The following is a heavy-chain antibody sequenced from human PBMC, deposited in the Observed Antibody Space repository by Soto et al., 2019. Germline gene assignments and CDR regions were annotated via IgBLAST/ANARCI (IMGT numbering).Heavy chain of an antibody. CDR1: GLIFSDYH. V-gene: IGHV3-72*01. CDR2: IRRKANSYTT. D-gene: IGHD6-19*01. J-gene: IGHJ6*02. Sequence: EVQLVESGGGLVQPGGSLRLSCAASGLIFSDYHMDWVRQAPGKGLEWVGRIRRKANSYTTEYAASVKGRCTISRDDSKNSLYLQTNSLKSEDTSVYYCAMLGGWSGGSSGMDVWGQGTTVTVSS. CDR3: AMLGGWSGGSSGMDV.